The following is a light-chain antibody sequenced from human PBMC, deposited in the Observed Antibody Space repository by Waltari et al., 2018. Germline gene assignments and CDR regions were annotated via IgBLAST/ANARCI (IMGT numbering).Light chain of an antibody. J-gene: IGKJ3*01. V-gene: IGKV1-9*01. CDR1: QGISSY. CDR2: AAS. CDR3: QQLNSYPQT. Sequence: IQLTQSPSSLSASVGDRSPITCRASQGISSYLAWYQQKPGKAPKLLIYAASTLQSGVPSRFSGSGSGTDFTLTISSLQPEDFATYYCQQLNSYPQTFGPGTKVDIK.